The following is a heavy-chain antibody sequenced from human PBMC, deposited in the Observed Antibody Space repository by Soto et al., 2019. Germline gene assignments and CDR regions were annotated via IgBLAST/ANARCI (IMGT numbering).Heavy chain of an antibody. CDR1: GGSFSGYY. J-gene: IGHJ5*02. CDR2: INHSGST. CDR3: AREFRRAPNYDFWSGYYVRGGFDP. D-gene: IGHD3-3*01. V-gene: IGHV4-34*01. Sequence: SETLSLTCAVYGGSFSGYYWSWIRQPPGKGLEWIGEINHSGSTNYNPSLKSRVTISVDTSKNQFSLKLSSVTAADTAVYYCAREFRRAPNYDFWSGYYVRGGFDPWGQGTLVTVSS.